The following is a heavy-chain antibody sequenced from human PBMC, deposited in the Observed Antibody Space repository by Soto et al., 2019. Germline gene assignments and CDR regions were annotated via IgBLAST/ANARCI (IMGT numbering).Heavy chain of an antibody. CDR2: FIPIFGTA. CDR1: GGTFSSYA. D-gene: IGHD3-22*01. CDR3: ASAYDSSGSPYYYYGMDV. Sequence: GASVKVSCKASGGTFSSYAISWVRQAPGQGLVWMGGFIPIFGTANYAQKFQGRVTITADESTSTAYMELSSLRSEDTAVYYCASAYDSSGSPYYYYGMDVWGQGTTVTVSS. J-gene: IGHJ6*02. V-gene: IGHV1-69*13.